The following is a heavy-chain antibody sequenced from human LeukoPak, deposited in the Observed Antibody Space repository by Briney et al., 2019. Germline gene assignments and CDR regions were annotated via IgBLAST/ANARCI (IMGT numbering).Heavy chain of an antibody. CDR3: AQTGITGTYGAFDI. V-gene: IGHV1-18*01. Sequence: GASVKVSCKASGYTFTSYGISWVRQAPEQGLEWMGWISAYNGNTNYAQKLQGRVTMTTDTSTSTAYMELRSLRSDDTAVYYCAQTGITGTYGAFDIWGQGTMDTVSS. D-gene: IGHD1-7*01. CDR2: ISAYNGNT. CDR1: GYTFTSYG. J-gene: IGHJ3*02.